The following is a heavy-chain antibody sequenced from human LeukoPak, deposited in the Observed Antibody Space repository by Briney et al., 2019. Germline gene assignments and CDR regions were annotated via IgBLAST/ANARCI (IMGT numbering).Heavy chain of an antibody. CDR1: GGSIRSY. D-gene: IGHD3-22*01. CDR2: IYTTGST. J-gene: IGHJ4*02. CDR3: ARDGFYDSSGYYYNWVFDY. V-gene: IGHV4-4*07. Sequence: SETLSLTCTVSGGSIRSYWSWIRQPAGKGLEWIGRIYTTGSTYYNHFLKSRVTMAVDTSKNQFSLRLSSVTAADTAVYYCARDGFYDSSGYYYNWVFDYWGQGTLVTVSS.